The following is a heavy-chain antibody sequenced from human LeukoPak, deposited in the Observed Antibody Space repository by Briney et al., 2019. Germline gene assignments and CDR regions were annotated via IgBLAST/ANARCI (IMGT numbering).Heavy chain of an antibody. Sequence: PGGSLRLSCAASGFTFSSYAMHWVRQAPGKGLEYVSAISSNGGSTYYANSVKGRFTISRDNSKNTLYLQMGSLRAEDMAVYHCARVGYSYGDPDDYWGQGTLVTVSS. CDR3: ARVGYSYGDPDDY. D-gene: IGHD5-18*01. CDR1: GFTFSSYA. CDR2: ISSNGGST. J-gene: IGHJ4*02. V-gene: IGHV3-64*01.